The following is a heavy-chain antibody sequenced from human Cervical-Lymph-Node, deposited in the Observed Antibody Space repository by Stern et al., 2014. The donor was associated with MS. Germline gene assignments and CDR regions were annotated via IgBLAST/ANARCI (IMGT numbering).Heavy chain of an antibody. CDR1: GGSISSGGYY. D-gene: IGHD5-12*01. J-gene: IGHJ3*02. CDR2: IHYSAST. CDR3: ARNRGYSGYGTESDAFDI. Sequence: QVQLQESGPGLVKPSQTLSLTCTVSGGSISSGGYYWSWIRQHPGKGLEGIGYIHYSASTYYIPSLKSRLTISVDTSKNQFSLKLSSVTAADTAVYYCARNRGYSGYGTESDAFDIWGQGTMVTVSS. V-gene: IGHV4-31*03.